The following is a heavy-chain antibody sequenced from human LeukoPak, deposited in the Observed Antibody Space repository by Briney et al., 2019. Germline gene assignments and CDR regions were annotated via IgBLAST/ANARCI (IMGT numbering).Heavy chain of an antibody. D-gene: IGHD3-16*02. Sequence: GGSLRLSCAASGFTFGNAWMSWVRQAPGKGLEWVGRIKSKTDGGTTDYAAPVKGRFTISRDDSKNTLYLQMNSLKTEDTAVYYCTTGDYVWGSYRYMDYWGQGTLVTVSS. J-gene: IGHJ4*02. CDR3: TTGDYVWGSYRYMDY. V-gene: IGHV3-15*01. CDR2: IKSKTDGGTT. CDR1: GFTFGNAW.